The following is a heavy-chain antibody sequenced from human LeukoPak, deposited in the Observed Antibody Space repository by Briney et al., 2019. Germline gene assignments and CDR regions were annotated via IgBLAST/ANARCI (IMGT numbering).Heavy chain of an antibody. V-gene: IGHV3-7*01. CDR3: ARVDNGSGRSYYYYGMDV. CDR1: GFTFSSYW. Sequence: GGSLRLSCAASGFTFSSYWMSWVRQAPGKGLEWVANIKQDGSEKYYVDSVKGRFTISRDNAKNSLYLQMNSLRAEDTAVYYCARVDNGSGRSYYYYGMDVWGQGTTVTVSS. D-gene: IGHD3-10*01. J-gene: IGHJ6*02. CDR2: IKQDGSEK.